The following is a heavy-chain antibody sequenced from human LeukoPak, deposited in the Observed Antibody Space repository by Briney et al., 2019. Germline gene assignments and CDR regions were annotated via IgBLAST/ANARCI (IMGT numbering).Heavy chain of an antibody. CDR1: GGSISGSHYY. Sequence: SETLSLTCTVSGGSISGSHYYWGRIRQPPGKGLEWIGSIYYSGSTYYPSLKRRVTISVDTSKNQFSLKLSSVIAADTAVYYCARHTRYSYGILYYWGQGILVTVSS. D-gene: IGHD5-18*01. CDR3: ARHTRYSYGILYY. J-gene: IGHJ4*02. V-gene: IGHV4-39*01. CDR2: IYYSGST.